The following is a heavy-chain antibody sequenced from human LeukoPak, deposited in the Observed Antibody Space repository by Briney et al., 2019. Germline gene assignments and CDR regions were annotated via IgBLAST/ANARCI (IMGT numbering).Heavy chain of an antibody. CDR3: ARMHIDSGAFDY. Sequence: SETLSLTCTVSGGSISSYYWSWIRQPPGKGLEWIGYMYYSENTNYNPSLKSRVTISVDTSKNQFSLKLSSVTAADTAVYYCARMHIDSGAFDYWGQGTLVAVSS. CDR1: GGSISSYY. D-gene: IGHD2-21*01. J-gene: IGHJ4*02. V-gene: IGHV4-59*12. CDR2: MYYSENT.